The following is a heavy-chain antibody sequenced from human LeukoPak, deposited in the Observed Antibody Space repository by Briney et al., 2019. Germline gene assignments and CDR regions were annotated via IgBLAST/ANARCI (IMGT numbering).Heavy chain of an antibody. CDR3: TRGHYSAVHY. V-gene: IGHV3-7*01. CDR2: IKGDGTEK. J-gene: IGHJ4*02. Sequence: PGGSLRLSCAGSGFTFSDSWMNWVRQTPGEGLEWVANIKGDGTEKYYMDSVKGRFTISRDNGKKSMYLQMNNLRAEETAVYFCTRGHYSAVHYWGLGTLVTVSS. D-gene: IGHD1-26*01. CDR1: GFTFSDSW.